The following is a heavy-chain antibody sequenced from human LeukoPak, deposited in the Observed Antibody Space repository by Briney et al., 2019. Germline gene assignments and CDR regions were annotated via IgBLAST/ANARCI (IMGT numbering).Heavy chain of an antibody. CDR1: GGSISSYY. CDR2: IYYSGST. D-gene: IGHD2-2*02. Sequence: SETLSLTCTVSGGSISSYYWSWIRQPPGKGLEWIGYIYYSGSTNYNPSLKSRVTISVDTSKNQFSLKLSSVTAADTAVYYCARLRVDGYCSSTSCYTEPYFDYRGQGTLVTVSS. CDR3: ARLRVDGYCSSTSCYTEPYFDY. J-gene: IGHJ4*02. V-gene: IGHV4-59*08.